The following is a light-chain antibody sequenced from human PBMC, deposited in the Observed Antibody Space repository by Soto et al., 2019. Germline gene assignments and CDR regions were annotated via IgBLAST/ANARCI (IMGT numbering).Light chain of an antibody. CDR3: MQATRFPRT. V-gene: IGKV2-24*01. Sequence: DVVLTQTPLSSPVTLGQPASISCRSSQSLVHSDGNTYLSWLQQRPGQPPRLLIYKISSRFSGVPDRFSGSGAGTDFTLKISRLEAEDVGVYYCMQATRFPRTFGQGTKVEIK. J-gene: IGKJ1*01. CDR2: KIS. CDR1: QSLVHSDGNTY.